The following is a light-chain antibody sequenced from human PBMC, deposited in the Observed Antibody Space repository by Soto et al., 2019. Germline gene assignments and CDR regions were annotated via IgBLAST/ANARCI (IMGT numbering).Light chain of an antibody. V-gene: IGLV2-8*01. CDR3: SSYAGSNNVL. CDR2: EVS. J-gene: IGLJ2*01. CDR1: SSDVGGYNY. Sequence: QSVLTQPPSASGSPGQSVTISCTGSSSDVGGYNYVSWYQQHPGKAPKLMIYEVSKRPSGVPDRFSGSKSGNTASLTVSGLQAEDEGDYYCSSYAGSNNVLFGGGTKVTVL.